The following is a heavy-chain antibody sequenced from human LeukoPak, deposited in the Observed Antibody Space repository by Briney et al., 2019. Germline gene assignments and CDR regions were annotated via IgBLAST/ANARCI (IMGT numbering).Heavy chain of an antibody. CDR2: VSHRGAT. J-gene: IGHJ6*02. CDR1: GASINGFF. CDR3: ARDRRGSFYTFDL. D-gene: IGHD1-26*01. V-gene: IGHV4-59*01. Sequence: PSETLSLTCAVSGASINGFFWNWVRQTPEKGLEWLGYVSHRGATTSNPPLESRVSITIDTSKSQISLTMTSVTAADSALYYCARDRRGSFYTFDLWGPGTTVSVS.